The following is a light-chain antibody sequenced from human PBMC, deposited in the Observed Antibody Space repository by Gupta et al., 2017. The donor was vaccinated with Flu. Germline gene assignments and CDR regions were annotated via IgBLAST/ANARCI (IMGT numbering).Light chain of an antibody. Sequence: EVVLTQSPATLSLSPGERAVLSCRASQSVSPSLAWYQQKPGQAPRLLMYDASRRAAGIPARFSDSGSGTDFTLTISTLEPEDFAVYYCQQRSDLPMYTFGQGTKLEIK. CDR1: QSVSPS. V-gene: IGKV3-11*01. J-gene: IGKJ2*01. CDR3: QQRSDLPMYT. CDR2: DAS.